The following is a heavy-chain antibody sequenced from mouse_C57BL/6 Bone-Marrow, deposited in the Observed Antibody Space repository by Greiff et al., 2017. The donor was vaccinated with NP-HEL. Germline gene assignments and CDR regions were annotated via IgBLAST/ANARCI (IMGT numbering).Heavy chain of an antibody. Sequence: QVTLKESGAELVRPGASVKLSCKASGYTFTDYYINWVKQRPGQGLEWIARIYPGSGNTYYNEKFKGKATLTAEKSSSTAYMQLSSLTSEDSAVYFCATSYGSSPAWFAYWGQGTLVTVSA. V-gene: IGHV1-76*01. CDR3: ATSYGSSPAWFAY. J-gene: IGHJ3*01. CDR2: IYPGSGNT. D-gene: IGHD1-1*01. CDR1: GYTFTDYY.